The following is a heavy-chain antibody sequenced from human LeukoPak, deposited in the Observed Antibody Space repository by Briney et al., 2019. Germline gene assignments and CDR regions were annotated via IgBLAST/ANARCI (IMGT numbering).Heavy chain of an antibody. CDR2: IIPIFGTA. V-gene: IGHV1-69*05. CDR3: GCGYYLLPNDH. CDR1: GGTFSSYA. D-gene: IGHD3-22*01. J-gene: IGHJ4*02. Sequence: SVKVSCKASGGTFSSYAISWVRQAPGQGLEWMGGIIPIFGTANYAQKFQGRVTITTDESTSTAYMELSGLRSEDTAVYYCGCGYYLLPNDHWGQGTLVTVSS.